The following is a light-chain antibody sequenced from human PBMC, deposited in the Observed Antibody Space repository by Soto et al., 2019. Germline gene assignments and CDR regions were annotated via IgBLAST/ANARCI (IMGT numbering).Light chain of an antibody. CDR3: QHYNNWPPWT. CDR2: GAS. CDR1: QSVSSY. V-gene: IGKV3-15*01. Sequence: EIVLTQSPATLSLSPGERATLSCRASQSVSSYLAWYQQKPGQAPRLLIYGASTRATGVPARFRGSGSGTDFTLSISALQSEDFAVYYCQHYNNWPPWTFGQGTKVDIK. J-gene: IGKJ1*01.